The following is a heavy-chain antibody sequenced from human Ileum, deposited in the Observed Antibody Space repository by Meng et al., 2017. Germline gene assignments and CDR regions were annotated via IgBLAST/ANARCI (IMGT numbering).Heavy chain of an antibody. CDR2: ISGSGGST. V-gene: IGHV3-23*01. CDR1: GFTFSNYA. Sequence: GESLKISCAAFGFTFSNYAMNWVRQAPGKGLDWVSTISGSGGSTYYADSVKGRFTISRDNSKNTLYLQMNSLRAEDTAVYYCAKEKTSGSGLAFDYWGQGTLVTVSS. CDR3: AKEKTSGSGLAFDY. J-gene: IGHJ4*02. D-gene: IGHD3-10*01.